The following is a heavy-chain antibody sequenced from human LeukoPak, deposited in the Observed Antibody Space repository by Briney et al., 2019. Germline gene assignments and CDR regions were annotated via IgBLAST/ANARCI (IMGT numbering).Heavy chain of an antibody. V-gene: IGHV4-4*07. J-gene: IGHJ5*02. D-gene: IGHD4-17*01. CDR3: TRDTGTTGEVKFDP. Sequence: PSETLSLTCTVSGGSISSYYWSWIRQPAGKGLEWIGRIYTSGSTTYNPSLKSRVTMSVDTSKSQFSLNLMSVTAADTAVYYCTRDTGTTGEVKFDPWGQGTLVTVSS. CDR1: GGSISSYY. CDR2: IYTSGST.